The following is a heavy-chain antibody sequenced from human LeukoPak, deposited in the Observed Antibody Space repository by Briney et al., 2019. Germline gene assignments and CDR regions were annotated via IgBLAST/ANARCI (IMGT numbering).Heavy chain of an antibody. CDR3: AKDSQLDVGSDYYYYFYMDV. V-gene: IGHV3-30*02. Sequence: GGSLRLSCAASGFSFSAFGMYWVRQVPGKGLEWVAFIRYDGNDKYYGDSAKDRFTISRDNSKNTLYLQMNSLTTDDTGVYYCAKDSQLDVGSDYYYYFYMDVWGRGTTVTVSS. D-gene: IGHD1-1*01. CDR2: IRYDGNDK. CDR1: GFSFSAFG. J-gene: IGHJ6*03.